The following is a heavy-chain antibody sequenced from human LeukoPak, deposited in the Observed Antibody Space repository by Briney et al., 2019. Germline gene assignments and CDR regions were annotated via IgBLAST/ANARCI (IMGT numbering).Heavy chain of an antibody. CDR3: AREIESYCSGGSCYPIDY. D-gene: IGHD2-15*01. J-gene: IGHJ4*02. V-gene: IGHV3-30*03. Sequence: SGGSLRLSCAASGFTFSSYGMHWVRQAPGKGLEWVAVISYDGSNKYYADSVKGRFTISRDNSKNTLYLQMNSLRAEDTAVYYCAREIESYCSGGSCYPIDYWGQGTLVTVSS. CDR2: ISYDGSNK. CDR1: GFTFSSYG.